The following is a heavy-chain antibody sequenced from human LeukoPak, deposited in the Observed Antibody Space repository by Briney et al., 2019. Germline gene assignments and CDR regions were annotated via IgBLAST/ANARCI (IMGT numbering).Heavy chain of an antibody. Sequence: GRSLRLSCAASGFTFSSYGMHWVRQAPGKGLEWVAVISYDGSNKYYADSVKGRFTISRDNSKNTLYLQMNSLRAEDTAVYYCATGLLFDPWGQGTLVTASS. V-gene: IGHV3-30*03. D-gene: IGHD2-15*01. CDR2: ISYDGSNK. CDR3: ATGLLFDP. J-gene: IGHJ5*02. CDR1: GFTFSSYG.